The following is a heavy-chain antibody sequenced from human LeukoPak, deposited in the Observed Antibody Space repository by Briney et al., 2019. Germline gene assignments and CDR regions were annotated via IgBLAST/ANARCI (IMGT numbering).Heavy chain of an antibody. Sequence: GGSLRLSCAASGFTFDDYDINWVRQAPGKGLEWVSAISGSGGSTYYADSVKGRFTISRDNSKNTLYLQMNSLRAEDTAVYYCAKDGYLFAVADYWGQGTLVTVSS. J-gene: IGHJ4*02. D-gene: IGHD6-19*01. CDR3: AKDGYLFAVADY. CDR1: GFTFDDYD. CDR2: ISGSGGST. V-gene: IGHV3-23*01.